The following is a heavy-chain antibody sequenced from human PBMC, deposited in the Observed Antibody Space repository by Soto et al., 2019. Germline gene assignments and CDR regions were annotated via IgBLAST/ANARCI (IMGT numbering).Heavy chain of an antibody. D-gene: IGHD2-8*01. J-gene: IGHJ4*01. V-gene: IGHV4-34*01. CDR1: GGSFSGYY. CDR3: ARGMLH. CDR2: INHSGST. Sequence: SETLSLTCAVYGGSFSGYYWSWIRQPPGKGLEWIGEINHSGSTNYNPSLKSRVTISVDTSKNQFSLKLTSVTAVDTAVYYCARGMLHWGQGTLVTVSS.